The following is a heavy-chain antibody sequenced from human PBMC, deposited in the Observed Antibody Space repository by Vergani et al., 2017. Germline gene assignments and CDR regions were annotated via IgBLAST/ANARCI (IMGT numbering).Heavy chain of an antibody. Sequence: EVQLVESGGGLVQPGGSLRLSCAASGFPFSSYRMSWVRQAPGKGLEWVANIKKDGSEKYYVDSVKGRFTISRDNAKNSLYLQMNSLRAEDTSVYYCAREPYYYGSGSYLDYWGQGTLVTVSS. CDR2: IKKDGSEK. J-gene: IGHJ4*02. D-gene: IGHD3-10*01. CDR1: GFPFSSYR. CDR3: AREPYYYGSGSYLDY. V-gene: IGHV3-7*01.